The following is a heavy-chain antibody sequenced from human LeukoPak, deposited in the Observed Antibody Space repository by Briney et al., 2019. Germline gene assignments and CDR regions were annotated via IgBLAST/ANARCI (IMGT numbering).Heavy chain of an antibody. Sequence: GGSLRLSCAASGFTFSSYSINWVRQAPGKGLEWISYISHGSIRIFYADFVEGRFTVSRDDAKNALYLQMNSLRVEDTAVYYCASDKGGGYGGYFDYWGQGTLVTVSP. V-gene: IGHV3-48*01. CDR3: ASDKGGGYGGYFDY. D-gene: IGHD4-23*01. CDR1: GFTFSSYS. J-gene: IGHJ4*02. CDR2: ISHGSIRI.